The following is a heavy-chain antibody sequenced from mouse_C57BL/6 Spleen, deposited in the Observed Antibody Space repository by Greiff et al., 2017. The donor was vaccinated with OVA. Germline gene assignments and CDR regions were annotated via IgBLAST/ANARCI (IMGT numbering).Heavy chain of an antibody. J-gene: IGHJ3*01. D-gene: IGHD2-4*01. CDR3: ARGIYYDYGGFAY. V-gene: IGHV3-1*01. CDR1: GYSITSGYD. Sequence: EVMLVESGPGMVKPSQSLSLTCTVTGYSITSGYDWHWIRHFPGNKLEWMGYISYSGSTNYNPSLKSRISITHDTSKNHFFLKLNSVTTEDTATYYCARGIYYDYGGFAYWGQGTLVTVSA. CDR2: ISYSGST.